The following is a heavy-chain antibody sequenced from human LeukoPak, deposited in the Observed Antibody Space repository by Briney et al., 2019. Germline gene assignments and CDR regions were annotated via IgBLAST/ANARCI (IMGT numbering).Heavy chain of an antibody. D-gene: IGHD3-10*01. J-gene: IGHJ4*02. CDR3: ARVGSGSYLDY. Sequence: SETLSLTCTVSGGSISGYFWNWIRQPPGKGLEWIGYIYYSGSTKYNPSLKSRVSISVDMSKNQFSLKLSSVTAADTAVYFCARVGSGSYLDYWGQGTLVTVSS. CDR2: IYYSGST. V-gene: IGHV4-59*01. CDR1: GGSISGYF.